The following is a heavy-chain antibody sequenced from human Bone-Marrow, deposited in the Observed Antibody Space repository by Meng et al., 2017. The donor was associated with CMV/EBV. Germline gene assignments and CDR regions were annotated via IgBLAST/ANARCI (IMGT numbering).Heavy chain of an antibody. Sequence: GESLKISCAASGFTFSSYAMSWIRQAPGKGLEWVSYISSSGSTIYYADSVKGRFTISRDNAKNSLYLQMNSLRAEDTAVYYCARDYDFWSGYYYYYGMDVWGQGTTVTVSS. CDR2: ISSSGSTI. CDR3: ARDYDFWSGYYYYYGMDV. J-gene: IGHJ6*02. V-gene: IGHV3-11*04. CDR1: GFTFSSYA. D-gene: IGHD3-3*01.